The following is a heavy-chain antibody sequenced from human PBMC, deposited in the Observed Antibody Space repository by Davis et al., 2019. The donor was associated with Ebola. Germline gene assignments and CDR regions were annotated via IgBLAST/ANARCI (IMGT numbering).Heavy chain of an antibody. CDR2: ISWNSGSI. Sequence: SLKISCAASGFTFDDYAMHWVRQAPGKGLEWVSGISWNSGSIGYADSVKGRFTISRDNAKNSLYLQMNSLRAEDTAVYYCARGMAVGGTGRYWGQGTLVSVSS. CDR1: GFTFDDYA. J-gene: IGHJ4*02. D-gene: IGHD6-19*01. CDR3: ARGMAVGGTGRY. V-gene: IGHV3-9*01.